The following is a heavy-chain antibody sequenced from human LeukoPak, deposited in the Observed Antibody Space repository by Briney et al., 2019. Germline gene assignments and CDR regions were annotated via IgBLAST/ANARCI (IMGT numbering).Heavy chain of an antibody. J-gene: IGHJ4*02. CDR2: ISGSGRNT. D-gene: IGHD3-3*01. CDR1: GFTFSSYA. Sequence: GGSLRLSCAASGFTFSSYAMSWVRQAPGKGLEWVSGISGSGRNTYYADSVKGRFTISRGNTKNTLYLQMNSLRAEDTAVYYCAKDLLTYYDFWGGYDYWGQGTLVTVSS. CDR3: AKDLLTYYDFWGGYDY. V-gene: IGHV3-23*01.